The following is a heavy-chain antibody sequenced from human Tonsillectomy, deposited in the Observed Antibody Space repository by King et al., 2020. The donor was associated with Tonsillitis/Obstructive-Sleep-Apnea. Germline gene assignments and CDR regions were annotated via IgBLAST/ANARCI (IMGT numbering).Heavy chain of an antibody. CDR2: SNHSGST. CDR3: ASAPSNDIVVVPANYYYYYMDV. Sequence: QVQLQQWGAGLLKPSETLSLACAVYGGSFSGYYWSWIRQPPGKGLEWIGESNHSGSTNYNPSLKSRVTISVDTSKNQFSLKLSSVTAADTPVYYCASAPSNDIVVVPANYYYYYMDVWGKGTTVTVSS. D-gene: IGHD2-2*01. CDR1: GGSFSGYY. J-gene: IGHJ6*03. V-gene: IGHV4-34*01.